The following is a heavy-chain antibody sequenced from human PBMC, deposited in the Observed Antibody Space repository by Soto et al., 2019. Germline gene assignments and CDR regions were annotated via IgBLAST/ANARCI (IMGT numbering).Heavy chain of an antibody. V-gene: IGHV4-31*03. CDR2: IYYSGST. Sequence: QVQLQESGPGLVKPSQTLSLTCTVSGGSISSGDYYWTWIRHHPGKGLEWIGYIYYSGSTKHNPSLWSRITISVDTSKNQFSLKLNSVTAADTVVYYCARTKSSSASFHVEYWGQGTEVTVSS. D-gene: IGHD2-2*01. CDR3: ARTKSSSASFHVEY. CDR1: GGSISSGDYY. J-gene: IGHJ4*02.